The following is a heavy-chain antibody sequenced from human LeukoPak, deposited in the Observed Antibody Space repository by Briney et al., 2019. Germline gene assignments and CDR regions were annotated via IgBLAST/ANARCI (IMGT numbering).Heavy chain of an antibody. Sequence: PGGSLRLSCAASGFSFCNYGVHGVRQAPGKGREWGAVIWYDGSNKDYPDSVKGRFTISRDNSKNTLYLQMDSLRVEDTAVYYCARGAYSVVRIELVDYWGQGTLVTVST. CDR3: ARGAYSVVRIELVDY. CDR1: GFSFCNYG. J-gene: IGHJ4*02. CDR2: IWYDGSNK. V-gene: IGHV3-33*01. D-gene: IGHD3-10*01.